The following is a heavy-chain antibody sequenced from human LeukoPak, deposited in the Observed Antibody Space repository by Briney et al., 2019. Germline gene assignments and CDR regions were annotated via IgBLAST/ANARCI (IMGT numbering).Heavy chain of an antibody. CDR1: GFSFSTYA. Sequence: PGGSLRLSCAASGFSFSTYAMSWFRQAPGKGLEWFSAISGSGGSTDYADSVKGRFTISRDNSKNTLYLQMNSLRAEDTAVYYCAKEGQLSSGYYYNYWGQGTLVTVSS. CDR2: ISGSGGST. J-gene: IGHJ4*02. CDR3: AKEGQLSSGYYYNY. D-gene: IGHD3-22*01. V-gene: IGHV3-23*01.